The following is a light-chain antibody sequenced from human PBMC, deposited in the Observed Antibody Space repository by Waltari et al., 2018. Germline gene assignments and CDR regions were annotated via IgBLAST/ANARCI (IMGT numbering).Light chain of an antibody. J-gene: IGKJ5*01. CDR3: QHYHNWPPIT. CDR1: QRISTN. Sequence: EIVMTQSPATLSVSPGERATLSCRASQRISTNLAWYQPKPGQAPRLLIYGASTRATGFPARFSGSGFGTEFTLTISSLRSEDFAVYYCQHYHNWPPITFGQGTRLEIK. V-gene: IGKV3-15*01. CDR2: GAS.